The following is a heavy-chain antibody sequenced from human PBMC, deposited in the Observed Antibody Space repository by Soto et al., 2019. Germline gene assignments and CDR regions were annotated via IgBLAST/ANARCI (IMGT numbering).Heavy chain of an antibody. J-gene: IGHJ4*02. CDR2: INHSGST. V-gene: IGHV4-34*01. Sequence: SETLSLTCAVYGGSFSDYYWNWVRQPPGKGLEWIGEINHSGSTNYNPSLKSRVTISVDTSKNQFSLELSSVTAADTAVYYCARLSGSNWYTLAYWGQGTLVTVSS. CDR1: GGSFSDYY. D-gene: IGHD6-13*01. CDR3: ARLSGSNWYTLAY.